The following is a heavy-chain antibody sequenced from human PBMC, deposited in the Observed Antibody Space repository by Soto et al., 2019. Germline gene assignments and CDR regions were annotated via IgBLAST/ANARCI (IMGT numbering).Heavy chain of an antibody. CDR2: ISGSGGST. Sequence: GGSLRLSCAASGFTFSGYSMSWVRQAPGKGLEWVSAISGSGGSTYYADSVKGRFTISRDNSKNTLYLQMNSLRAEDTAVYYCAKSRDGSTSLNWFDPWGQGTLVTVSS. CDR3: AKSRDGSTSLNWFDP. CDR1: GFTFSGYS. J-gene: IGHJ5*02. V-gene: IGHV3-23*01. D-gene: IGHD2-2*01.